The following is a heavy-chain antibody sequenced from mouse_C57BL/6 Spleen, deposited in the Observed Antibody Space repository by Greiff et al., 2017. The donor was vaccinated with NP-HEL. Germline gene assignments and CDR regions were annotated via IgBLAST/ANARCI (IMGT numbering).Heavy chain of an antibody. CDR2: INPNNGGT. CDR3: ETAKALYYYAMDY. CDR1: GYTFTDYY. J-gene: IGHJ4*01. D-gene: IGHD3-2*02. Sequence: VQLQQSGPELVKPGASVKISCKASGYTFTDYYMTWVKQSHGKSLEWIGAINPNNGGTSYNQKFKGKATLTVDKSSSTAYMELRRLTSEDAAVYYCETAKALYYYAMDYWGQGTSVTVSS. V-gene: IGHV1-26*01.